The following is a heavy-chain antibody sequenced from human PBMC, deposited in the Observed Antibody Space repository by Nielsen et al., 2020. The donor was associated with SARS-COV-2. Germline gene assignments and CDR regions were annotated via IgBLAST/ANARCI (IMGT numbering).Heavy chain of an antibody. V-gene: IGHV3-21*01. CDR2: ISSSSSYI. J-gene: IGHJ6*02. Sequence: VRQAPGKGLEWVSSISSSSSYIYYADSVKGRFTISRDNAKNSLYLQMNSLRAEDTAVYYCARDLRWELRFSHYYYGMDVWGQGTTVTVSS. D-gene: IGHD1-26*01. CDR3: ARDLRWELRFSHYYYGMDV.